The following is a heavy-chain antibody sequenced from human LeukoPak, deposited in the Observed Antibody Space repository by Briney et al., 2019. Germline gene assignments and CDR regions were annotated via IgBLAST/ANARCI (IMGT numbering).Heavy chain of an antibody. V-gene: IGHV1-69*05. Sequence: SVKVSCKASGRTFSSYAISWERQAPGQGVEWMGGVIPIFGTANYAQKFQGRVTITTDESTSTAYMELSSLRSEDTAVYYCARSSDEAYYYYMDVWGKGTTVTVSS. CDR3: ARSSDEAYYYYMDV. CDR1: GRTFSSYA. D-gene: IGHD2-2*01. CDR2: VIPIFGTA. J-gene: IGHJ6*03.